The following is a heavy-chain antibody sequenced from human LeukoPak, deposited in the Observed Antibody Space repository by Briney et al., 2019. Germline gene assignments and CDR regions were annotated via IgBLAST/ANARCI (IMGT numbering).Heavy chain of an antibody. CDR2: ISYDGSNK. V-gene: IGHV3-30*04. CDR1: GFTFSSYA. CDR3: AKGYRWFGELYYFDY. Sequence: GGSLRLSCAASGFTFSSYAMHWVRQAPGKGLEWVAVISYDGSNKYYADSVKGRFTISRDNSKNTLYLQMNSLRAEDTAVYYCAKGYRWFGELYYFDYWGQGTLVTVSS. D-gene: IGHD3-10*01. J-gene: IGHJ4*02.